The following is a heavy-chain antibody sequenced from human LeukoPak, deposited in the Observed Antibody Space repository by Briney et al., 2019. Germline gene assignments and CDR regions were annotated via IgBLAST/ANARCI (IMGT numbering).Heavy chain of an antibody. D-gene: IGHD6-19*01. CDR2: IGIAGDT. J-gene: IGHJ5*02. V-gene: IGHV3-13*01. CDR1: GFTFSSYD. Sequence: GGSLRLSCAASGFTFSSYDMHWVRQATGKGLEWVSGIGIAGDTYYIGSVKGRFTISRENAKNTLYLQMNSLRAEDTAVYYCAKVPGYSSGWYWFDPWGQGTLVTVSS. CDR3: AKVPGYSSGWYWFDP.